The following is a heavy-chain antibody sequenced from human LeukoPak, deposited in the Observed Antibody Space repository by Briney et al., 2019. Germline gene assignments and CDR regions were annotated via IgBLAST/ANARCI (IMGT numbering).Heavy chain of an antibody. CDR1: GYTFTSYD. CDR2: MNPNSGNT. V-gene: IGHV1-8*01. Sequence: ASVKVSCKASGYTFTSYDINWVRQATGQGLEWMGWMNPNSGNTGYAQKFQGRVTMTRNTSISTAYMELSSLRSEDTAVYYCARGGSVGYRYAEGIDYWGQGTLVTVSS. J-gene: IGHJ4*02. CDR3: ARGGSVGYRYAEGIDY. D-gene: IGHD5-18*01.